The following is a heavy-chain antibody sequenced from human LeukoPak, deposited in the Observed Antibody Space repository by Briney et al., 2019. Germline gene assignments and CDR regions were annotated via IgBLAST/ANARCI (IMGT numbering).Heavy chain of an antibody. CDR3: ARGGSDTAMAHDY. D-gene: IGHD5-18*01. V-gene: IGHV3-7*01. Sequence: GGSLRLSCAASGFIFGSYWMSWVRQAPGKGLEWVANIKQDGSEKYYVDSVKGRFTISRDNAKNTLYLQVNSLRAEDTAVYFCARGGSDTAMAHDYWGQGTLVTVSS. CDR1: GFIFGSYW. J-gene: IGHJ4*02. CDR2: IKQDGSEK.